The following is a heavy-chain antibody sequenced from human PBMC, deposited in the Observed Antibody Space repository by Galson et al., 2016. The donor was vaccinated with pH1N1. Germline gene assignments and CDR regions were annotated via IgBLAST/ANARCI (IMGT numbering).Heavy chain of an antibody. D-gene: IGHD3/OR15-3a*01. CDR1: GFTFSSSG. CDR2: ISYDEVNK. V-gene: IGHV3-33*06. Sequence: SLRLSCAASGFTFSSSGIHWVRQAPGKGLEWVALISYDEVNKYYVDSVKGRFTISRDNSKSTVHLQMNSLRAEDTAVYYCAKGIDFDDFKLHYWGQGTLVTVSS. J-gene: IGHJ4*02. CDR3: AKGIDFDDFKLHY.